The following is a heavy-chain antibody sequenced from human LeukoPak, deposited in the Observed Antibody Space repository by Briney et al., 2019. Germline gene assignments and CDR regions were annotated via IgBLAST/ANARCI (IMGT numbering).Heavy chain of an antibody. D-gene: IGHD5-18*01. CDR3: ARLRLGPRGGYSYGYLGY. Sequence: ASVKVSCKASGYTFTGYYIHWVRQAPGQGLEWMGWINPNSGGTNYAQKFQGRVTMTRDTSISTAYMELSRLRSDDTAVYYCARLRLGPRGGYSYGYLGYWGQGTLVTVSS. V-gene: IGHV1-2*02. J-gene: IGHJ4*02. CDR1: GYTFTGYY. CDR2: INPNSGGT.